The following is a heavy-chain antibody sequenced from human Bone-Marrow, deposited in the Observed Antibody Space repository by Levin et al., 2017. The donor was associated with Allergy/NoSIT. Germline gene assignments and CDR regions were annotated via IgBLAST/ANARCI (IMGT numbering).Heavy chain of an antibody. CDR2: ISYDGSNF. D-gene: IGHD5-18*01. CDR1: GFTFSRNG. J-gene: IGHJ4*02. Sequence: PGGSLRLSCAASGFTFSRNGMHWVRQAPGKGLEWVAMISYDGSNFYYADSVKGRFTISRDNSKSTLFLQMNSLRAEDTALYYCAKEPTLYSYAYYYWGQGTLFTFSS. CDR3: AKEPTLYSYAYYY. V-gene: IGHV3-30*18.